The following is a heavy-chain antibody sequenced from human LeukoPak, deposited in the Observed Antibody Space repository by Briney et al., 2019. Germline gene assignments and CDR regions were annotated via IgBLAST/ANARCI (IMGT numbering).Heavy chain of an antibody. CDR2: FDPEDGET. J-gene: IGHJ4*02. CDR3: ATPPYYYDSSGYAY. D-gene: IGHD3-22*01. CDR1: GYTLTELS. Sequence: ASVKVSCKVSGYTLTELSMHWVRQAPGKGLEWMGGFDPEDGETIYAQKFQGRVTMTEDTSTDTAYMELSSLRSEDTAVYYCATPPYYYDSSGYAYWGQGTLVTVSS. V-gene: IGHV1-24*01.